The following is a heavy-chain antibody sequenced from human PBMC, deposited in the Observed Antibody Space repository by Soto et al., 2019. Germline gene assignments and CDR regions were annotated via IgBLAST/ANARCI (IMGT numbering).Heavy chain of an antibody. CDR3: ARSLAKLGSNYDWFDS. J-gene: IGHJ5*01. V-gene: IGHV3-21*01. D-gene: IGHD4-4*01. CDR2: ISSSSRYI. Sequence: SLRVDRRAGELSFNTNSMNQVRQAPGKGLEWVSSISSSSRYIYDADSVKGRFTVSRDNAKNSLYLQMNSLRAEDTAVYYCARSLAKLGSNYDWFDSWGPGVLVTVSS. CDR1: ELSFNTNS.